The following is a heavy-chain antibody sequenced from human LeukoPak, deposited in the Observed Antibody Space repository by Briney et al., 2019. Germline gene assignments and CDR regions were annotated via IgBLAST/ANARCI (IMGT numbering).Heavy chain of an antibody. D-gene: IGHD1-14*01. Sequence: GGSLRLSCAASGVTFSAYSMSWVRQPPGKGREWVSYISSSATYIYYADSGKVRFTISRVQNSQYLKMGRLGAEAPAVYYFARDSRPWVENLPNGWFDPWGQGTLVTVSP. V-gene: IGHV3-21*01. CDR1: GVTFSAYS. CDR2: ISSSATYI. J-gene: IGHJ5*02. CDR3: ARDSRPWVENLPNGWFDP.